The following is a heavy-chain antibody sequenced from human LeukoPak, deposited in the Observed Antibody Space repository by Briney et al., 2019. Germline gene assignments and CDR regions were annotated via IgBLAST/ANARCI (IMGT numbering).Heavy chain of an antibody. Sequence: PSETLSLTCAVSGHSISSGYYWGWIRQPPGKGLEWIGSIYHSGSTYYSPSLKSRVTISVDTSKNQLSLKLTSVTAADTAVYYCARRPYCSRTSCAYFDYWGQGTLVTVSS. CDR1: GHSISSGYY. CDR2: IYHSGST. J-gene: IGHJ4*02. D-gene: IGHD2-2*01. V-gene: IGHV4-38-2*01. CDR3: ARRPYCSRTSCAYFDY.